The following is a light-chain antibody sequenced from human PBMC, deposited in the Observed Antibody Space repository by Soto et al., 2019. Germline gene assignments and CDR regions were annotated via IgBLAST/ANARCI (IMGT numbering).Light chain of an antibody. CDR1: QSISNW. CDR2: KAS. CDR3: QQYNSS. J-gene: IGKJ2*01. V-gene: IGKV1-5*03. Sequence: DIQMTQSPPTLSAFVGDRVTITCRASQSISNWLAWYQQKPGKAPKLLIYKASNLESGVPSRFSGSGSGTEFTLTISSLQPDDFATYYCQQYNSSFGQGTKVDI.